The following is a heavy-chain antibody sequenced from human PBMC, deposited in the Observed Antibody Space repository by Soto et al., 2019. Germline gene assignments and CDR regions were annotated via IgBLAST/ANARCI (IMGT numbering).Heavy chain of an antibody. D-gene: IGHD1-1*01. Sequence: NPSETLSLTCTVSTDSISITNYYWGWIRQPPGKGLEWIGSSSYNGGTYYNPSLKRRVAISFDTSKNQSSLQLTSVTAADTAVYFCAIRRREVVWRGFDFWGQGSPVTVSS. CDR3: AIRRREVVWRGFDF. CDR1: TDSISITNYY. CDR2: SSYNGGT. V-gene: IGHV4-39*01. J-gene: IGHJ4*02.